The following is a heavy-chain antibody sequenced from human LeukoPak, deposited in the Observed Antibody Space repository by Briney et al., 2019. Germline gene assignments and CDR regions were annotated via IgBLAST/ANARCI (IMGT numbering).Heavy chain of an antibody. D-gene: IGHD4-17*01. CDR2: ISYDGSNK. CDR3: ARDFFSTVTNLDY. J-gene: IGHJ4*02. CDR1: GFTFSSYA. V-gene: IGHV3-30*04. Sequence: PGGSLRLSCAASGFTFSSYAMHWVRQAPGKGLEWVAVISYDGSNKYYADSVKGRFTISRDNSKNTLYLQMNSLRAEDTAVYYCARDFFSTVTNLDYWGQGTLVTVSS.